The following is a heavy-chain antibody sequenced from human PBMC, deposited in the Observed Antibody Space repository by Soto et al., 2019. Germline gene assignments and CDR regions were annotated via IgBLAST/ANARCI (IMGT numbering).Heavy chain of an antibody. CDR2: ISSSSSYI. V-gene: IGHV3-21*01. CDR3: ARAFPYYDILTGYRSDAFDI. D-gene: IGHD3-9*01. CDR1: GFTFSSYI. J-gene: IGHJ3*02. Sequence: GGSLRLSCAASGFTFSSYIMNWVRQAPGKGLEWVSSISSSSSYIYYADSVKGRFTISRDNAKNSLYLQMNSLRAEDTAVYYCARAFPYYDILTGYRSDAFDIWGQGTMVTVSS.